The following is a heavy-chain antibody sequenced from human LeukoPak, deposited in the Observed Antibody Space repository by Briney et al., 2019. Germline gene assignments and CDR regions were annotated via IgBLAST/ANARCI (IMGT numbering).Heavy chain of an antibody. CDR3: ARAAGGGYYDFWSGYYNSLFDY. D-gene: IGHD3-3*01. J-gene: IGHJ4*02. CDR1: GYTFTGYY. CDR2: INPNSGGT. Sequence: ASVKVSCKASGYTFTGYYMHWVRRAPGQGLEWMGWINPNSGGTNYAQKFQGRVTMTRDTSISTAYMELSRLRSDDTAVYYCARAAGGGYYDFWSGYYNSLFDYWGQGTLVTVSS. V-gene: IGHV1-2*02.